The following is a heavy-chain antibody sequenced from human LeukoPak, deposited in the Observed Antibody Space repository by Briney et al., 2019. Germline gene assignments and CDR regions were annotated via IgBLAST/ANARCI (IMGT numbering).Heavy chain of an antibody. CDR1: GFTFSSYV. V-gene: IGHV3-30*04. CDR3: ARRASGSYSGSFDY. D-gene: IGHD1-26*01. J-gene: IGHJ4*02. CDR2: ISYDGSNK. Sequence: GGSLRLSCAASGFTFSSYVMHWVRQAPGKGLEWVAVISYDGSNKYYADSVKGRFTISRDNSKNTLYLQMNSLRAEDTAVYYCARRASGSYSGSFDYWGQGTLVTVSS.